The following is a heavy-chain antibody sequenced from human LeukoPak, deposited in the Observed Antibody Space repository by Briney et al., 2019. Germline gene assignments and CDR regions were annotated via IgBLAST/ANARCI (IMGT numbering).Heavy chain of an antibody. CDR2: VKSKTDGGTT. Sequence: GGSLRLSCEVSGFTFSNAWMSWVRQAPGKGLEWVGRVKSKTDGGTTDYGAPVKGRFSISRDDPKNTLYLQMNNLKTEDTAVYYCTTERRESSGWYNWCFDYWGQGTLVTVSS. D-gene: IGHD6-19*01. V-gene: IGHV3-15*01. CDR3: TTERRESSGWYNWCFDY. CDR1: GFTFSNAW. J-gene: IGHJ4*02.